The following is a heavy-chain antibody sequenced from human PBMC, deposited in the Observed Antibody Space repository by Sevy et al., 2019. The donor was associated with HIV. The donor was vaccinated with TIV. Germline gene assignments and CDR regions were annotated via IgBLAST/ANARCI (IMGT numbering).Heavy chain of an antibody. J-gene: IGHJ6*04. CDR3: ARAYTVTSMDV. CDR2: IYSGGNK. V-gene: IGHV3-53*01. Sequence: GGSLRLSCTVSGFTVSNNYMSWVRQAPGKGLEWVSVIYSGGNKYYADPVKGRFTISRDNSKNTLYLQMNSLTAEDTAIYYCARAYTVTSMDVWGKGTTVTVSS. D-gene: IGHD4-17*01. CDR1: GFTVSNNY.